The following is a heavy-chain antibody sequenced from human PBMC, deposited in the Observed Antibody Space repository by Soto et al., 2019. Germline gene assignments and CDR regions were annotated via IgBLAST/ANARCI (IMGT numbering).Heavy chain of an antibody. Sequence: GGSLRLSCAASGFTFSSYSMNWVRQAPGKGLEWVSYISSSSSTIYYADSVKGRFTISRDNAKNSLYLQMNSLRAEDTAVYYCARGTTPVPYDFWSGPYFDYWGQGTLVTVSS. CDR3: ARGTTPVPYDFWSGPYFDY. V-gene: IGHV3-48*01. J-gene: IGHJ4*02. D-gene: IGHD3-3*01. CDR1: GFTFSSYS. CDR2: ISSSSSTI.